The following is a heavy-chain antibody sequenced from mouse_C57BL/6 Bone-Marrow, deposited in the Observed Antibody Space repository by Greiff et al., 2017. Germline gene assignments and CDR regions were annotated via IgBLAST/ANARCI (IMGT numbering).Heavy chain of an antibody. CDR2: INPYNGGT. CDR3: AGGGAGYYYAMDN. CDR1: GYTFTDYY. V-gene: IGHV1-19*01. Sequence: EVMLVESGPVLVKPGASVKMSCKASGYTFTDYYMNWVKQSHGKSLEWIGVINPYNGGTSYNQKFKGKATLTVDTSSSTAYMELNSLTSEDSAVYYCAGGGAGYYYAMDNWGQGTSVTVSS. J-gene: IGHJ4*01.